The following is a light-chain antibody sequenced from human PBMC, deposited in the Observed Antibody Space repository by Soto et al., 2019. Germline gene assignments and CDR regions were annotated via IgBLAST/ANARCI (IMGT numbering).Light chain of an antibody. J-gene: IGKJ1*01. V-gene: IGKV3-20*01. Sequence: IVLTQSPGTLSLSHGARATLSCRASQSVSSSYLAWYQQKPGQAPRLLIYGASSRATGIPDRFSGSGSGTDFTLTISRLEPEDFAVYYCHQYASSTGTFGQGTKVDIK. CDR3: HQYASSTGT. CDR1: QSVSSSY. CDR2: GAS.